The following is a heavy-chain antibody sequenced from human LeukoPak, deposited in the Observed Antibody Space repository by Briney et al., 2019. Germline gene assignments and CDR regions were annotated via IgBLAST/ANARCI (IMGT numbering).Heavy chain of an antibody. J-gene: IGHJ4*02. CDR1: GFTFSTYS. CDR3: ARDNWIEAHYFDY. Sequence: GGSLRLSCVASGFTFSTYSMNWVRQAPGKGLEWVSFISTSSNYIYYADSVKGRFTISRDNAKNSLYLQMNSLRAEDTAVYYCARDNWIEAHYFDYWGQGTLVTASS. CDR2: ISTSSNYI. D-gene: IGHD1-20*01. V-gene: IGHV3-21*01.